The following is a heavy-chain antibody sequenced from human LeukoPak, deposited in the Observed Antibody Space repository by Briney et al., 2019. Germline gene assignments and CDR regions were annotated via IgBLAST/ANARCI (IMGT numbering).Heavy chain of an antibody. CDR2: IRDSGDST. J-gene: IGHJ1*01. D-gene: IGHD3-16*01. CDR1: GFTFSNYD. CDR3: AKDDAWGRYKD. Sequence: GGSLRLSCAASGFTFSNYDMSWVRQTPGKGLEWVSGIRDSGDSTYYADSVKGRFTISRDNSKNTVSLQMNSLRGDDTAVYYCAKDDAWGRYKDWGQGTLVTVSS. V-gene: IGHV3-23*01.